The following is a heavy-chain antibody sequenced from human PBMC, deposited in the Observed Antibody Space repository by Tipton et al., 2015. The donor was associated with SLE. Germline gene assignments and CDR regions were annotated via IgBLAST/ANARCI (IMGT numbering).Heavy chain of an antibody. CDR3: AGIAVAGKGY. CDR2: IYYSGST. J-gene: IGHJ4*02. CDR1: GGSISSGGYY. Sequence: LRLSCTVSGGSISSGGYYWSWIRQHPGKGLEWIGYIYYSGSTYYNPSLKSRVTISVDTSKNQFSLKLSSVTAADTAVYYCAGIAVAGKGYWGQGTLVTVSS. D-gene: IGHD6-19*01. V-gene: IGHV4-31*03.